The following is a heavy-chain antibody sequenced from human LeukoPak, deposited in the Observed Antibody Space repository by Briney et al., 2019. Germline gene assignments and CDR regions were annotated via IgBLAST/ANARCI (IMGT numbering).Heavy chain of an antibody. D-gene: IGHD6-19*01. CDR1: GFTFSSYS. CDR3: ARGHSSGWSPLDD. Sequence: GGSLRLSCAASGFTFSSYSMNWVRQAPGKGLEWVSAISGSSSYIYYADSMKGRCTISRDNAKNSLYLQMSSLRAEDTAVYYCARGHSSGWSPLDDWGQGALVTVSS. CDR2: ISGSSSYI. V-gene: IGHV3-21*01. J-gene: IGHJ4*02.